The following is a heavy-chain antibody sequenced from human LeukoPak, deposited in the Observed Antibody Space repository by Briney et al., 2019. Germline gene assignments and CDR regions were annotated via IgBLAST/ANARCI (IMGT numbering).Heavy chain of an antibody. D-gene: IGHD3-10*01. Sequence: PGGSLRLSCAASGFTFISHWMHWVRQAPGKGRVGVSRINSDGSSTSYADSVKGRFTISTDNAKNTLYLQMNSLRVEDTAVYYCAREWSGFGELPDYWGQGTLVTVSS. J-gene: IGHJ4*02. CDR2: INSDGSST. CDR3: AREWSGFGELPDY. V-gene: IGHV3-74*01. CDR1: GFTFISHW.